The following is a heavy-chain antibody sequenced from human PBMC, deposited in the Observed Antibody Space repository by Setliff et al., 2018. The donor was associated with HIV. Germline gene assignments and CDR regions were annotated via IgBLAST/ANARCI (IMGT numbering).Heavy chain of an antibody. J-gene: IGHJ3*02. Sequence: ASVKVSCKASGYTFTSYDINWVRQATGQGLEWMGGIIPIVDKTNYAQKFQGRVAITADKSTITAYMELSSLRSEDTAVYYCAREPDYGIRDAFDIWGQGTMVTVSS. CDR1: GYTFTSYD. CDR2: IIPIVDKT. CDR3: AREPDYGIRDAFDI. V-gene: IGHV1-69*10. D-gene: IGHD4-17*01.